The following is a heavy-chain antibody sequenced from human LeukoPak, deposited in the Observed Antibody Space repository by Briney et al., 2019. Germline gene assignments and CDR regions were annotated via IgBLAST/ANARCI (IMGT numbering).Heavy chain of an antibody. CDR3: ARDLGQQLNYYYGMDV. D-gene: IGHD6-13*01. CDR2: ISSSGSTI. Sequence: GGSLRLSCAASGFTFSSYAMHWVRQAPGKGLEWVSYISSSGSTIYYADSVKGRFTISRDNAKNSLYLQMNSLRAEDTAVYYCARDLGQQLNYYYGMDVWGQGTTVTVSS. J-gene: IGHJ6*02. V-gene: IGHV3-48*04. CDR1: GFTFSSYA.